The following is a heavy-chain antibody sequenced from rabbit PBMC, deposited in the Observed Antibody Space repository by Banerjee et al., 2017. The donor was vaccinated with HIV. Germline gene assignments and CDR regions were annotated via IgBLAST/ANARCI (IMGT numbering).Heavy chain of an antibody. CDR3: ARDLAGVIGWNFNL. J-gene: IGHJ4*01. V-gene: IGHV1S45*01. D-gene: IGHD4-1*01. CDR2: INAGSSGST. CDR1: GFSFSSSYW. Sequence: QEQLEESGGDLVKPEGSLTLTCKASGFSFSSSYWICWVRQAPGKGLEWIGCINAGSSGSTYYARWAKGRFTISKTSSTTVTLQMTSLTAADTATYFCARDLAGVIGWNFNLWGPGTLVTVS.